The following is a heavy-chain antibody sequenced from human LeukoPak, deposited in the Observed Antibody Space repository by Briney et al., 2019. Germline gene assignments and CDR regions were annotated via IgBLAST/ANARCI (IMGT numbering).Heavy chain of an antibody. CDR2: ISSGSTYI. Sequence: GGSLRLSCAASGFSFNTYSMNWVRQAPGKGLEWVSYISSGSTYIYYADSVKGRFTISRDNAKNTLYLQMNSLRAEDTAVYYCAKGLSLNEYADYRDAFNTWGQGTMVTVSS. J-gene: IGHJ3*02. CDR1: GFSFNTYS. V-gene: IGHV3-21*01. D-gene: IGHD4-17*01. CDR3: AKGLSLNEYADYRDAFNT.